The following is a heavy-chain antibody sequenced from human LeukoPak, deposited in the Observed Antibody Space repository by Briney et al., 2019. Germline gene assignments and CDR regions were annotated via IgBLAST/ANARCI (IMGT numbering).Heavy chain of an antibody. J-gene: IGHJ4*02. V-gene: IGHV3-23*01. D-gene: IGHD3-9*01. CDR1: GFTFSSYA. Sequence: PGGSLRLSCAASGFTFSSYAMSWVRQAQGKGMEWVSAISGSGGSTYYADSVKGRFTISRDNSKNTLYLQMNSLRAEDTAVYYCAKGPGFRLDYWGQGTLVTVSS. CDR2: ISGSGGST. CDR3: AKGPGFRLDY.